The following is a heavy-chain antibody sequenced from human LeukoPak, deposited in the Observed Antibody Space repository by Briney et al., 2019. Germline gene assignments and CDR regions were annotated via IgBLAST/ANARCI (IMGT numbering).Heavy chain of an antibody. CDR2: IREDGRTT. CDR1: GFTFDDYA. CDR3: AKTSRGGTEYADFDQ. J-gene: IGHJ4*02. Sequence: GGSLRLSCAASGFTFDDYAMHWVRLAPGKGLEWVSLIREDGRTTHYVDSVKGRFAITRDNSKKSLYLQINTPRNVDITLHYCAKTSRGGTEYADFDQWGQGTLVTVSS. V-gene: IGHV3-43*02. D-gene: IGHD1-26*01.